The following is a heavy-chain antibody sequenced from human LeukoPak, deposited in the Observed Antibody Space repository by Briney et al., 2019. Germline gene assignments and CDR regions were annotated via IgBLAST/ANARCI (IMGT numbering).Heavy chain of an antibody. V-gene: IGHV3-23*01. J-gene: IGHJ4*02. CDR3: ANEIRPNDY. CDR2: ITISGDDT. Sequence: GGSLRLSCAASGFTFSSYSMNWVRQAPGKGLQWVSSITISGDDTYYADSVEGRFTISRDNSRSTLFLQMHSLRVDDTAVYYCANEIRPNDYWGQGTLVTVSS. CDR1: GFTFSSYS.